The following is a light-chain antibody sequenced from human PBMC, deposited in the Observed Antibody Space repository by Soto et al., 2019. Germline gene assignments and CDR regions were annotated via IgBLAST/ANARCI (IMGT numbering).Light chain of an antibody. CDR3: QQYGNSQFT. CDR1: QSVSSNY. CDR2: GAS. J-gene: IGKJ3*01. V-gene: IGKV3-20*01. Sequence: DIVLTQSPGTLSVSPGERATLSYRASQSVSSNYLAWYQQKPGQAPRLLIYGASSRATGIPDRFSGSGSGTDFILTISRLEPEDFAVYFCQQYGNSQFTFGPGTKVDVK.